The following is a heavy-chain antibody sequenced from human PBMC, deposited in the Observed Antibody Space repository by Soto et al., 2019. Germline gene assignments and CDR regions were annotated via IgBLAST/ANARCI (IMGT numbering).Heavy chain of an antibody. D-gene: IGHD3-16*01. CDR1: CLSISSSSYY. Sequence: QLQLQERGPGLVKPSATLSLTCTVSCLSISSSSYYRGWIRQPPGKGLEWIGSIYYSGSTYYNPSLKSRITVSVDTSKHQFTLKLSSVTAADTSVYYCARHLEPTDGGLWRQGTLVTVSS. CDR2: IYYSGST. V-gene: IGHV4-39*01. CDR3: ARHLEPTDGGL. J-gene: IGHJ4*02.